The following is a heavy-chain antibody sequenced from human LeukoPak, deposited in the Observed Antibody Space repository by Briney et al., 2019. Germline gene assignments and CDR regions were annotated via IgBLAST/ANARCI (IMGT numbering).Heavy chain of an antibody. CDR3: ARDLRGWFGELFPFDY. Sequence: GASVKVSCKASGGTFSSYAISWVRQAPGQGLEWMGGIIPIFGTANYAQKFQGRVTITADKSTSTAYMELSSLRSEDTAVYYCARDLRGWFGELFPFDYWGQGTLVTVSS. CDR2: IIPIFGTA. CDR1: GGTFSSYA. J-gene: IGHJ4*02. V-gene: IGHV1-69*06. D-gene: IGHD3-10*01.